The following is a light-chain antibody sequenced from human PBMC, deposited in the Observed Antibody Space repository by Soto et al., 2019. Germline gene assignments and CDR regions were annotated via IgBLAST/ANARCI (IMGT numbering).Light chain of an antibody. V-gene: IGLV2-14*01. CDR1: SSDVGGYDY. CDR3: SSYTTSSTYV. Sequence: QSVLTQPASVSGSPGQSITISCTVTSSDVGGYDYVSWYQQHPGKAPKFMIYEVTNRPSGVSHRFSGSKSGNTASLTISGLQAEDEADYYCSSYTTSSTYVFGTGTKVTVL. CDR2: EVT. J-gene: IGLJ1*01.